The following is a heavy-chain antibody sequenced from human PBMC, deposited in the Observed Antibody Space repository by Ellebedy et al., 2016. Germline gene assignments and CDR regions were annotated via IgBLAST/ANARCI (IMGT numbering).Heavy chain of an antibody. CDR1: GGSFSGYY. CDR2: IDHSGST. CDR3: ASFCGGDCYSLADY. D-gene: IGHD2-21*01. J-gene: IGHJ4*02. V-gene: IGHV4-34*01. Sequence: SETLSLXXAVYGGSFSGYYWSWIRQPPGEGLEWIGEIDHSGSTNYNPSLKSRVTISVDTSKNQFSLKLSSVTAADTAVYYCASFCGGDCYSLADYWGQGTPVTVSS.